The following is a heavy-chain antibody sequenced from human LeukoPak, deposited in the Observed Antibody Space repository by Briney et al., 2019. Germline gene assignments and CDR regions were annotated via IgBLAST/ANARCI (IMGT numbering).Heavy chain of an antibody. CDR1: RFTFSKYW. D-gene: IGHD3-16*01. CDR3: APQLWDHPGP. V-gene: IGHV3-7*03. CDR2: IKQDGSEQ. J-gene: IGHJ5*02. Sequence: PGGSLRLSCEASRFTFSKYWMSWVRQAPGKGLEWVANIKQDGSEQNYVDSVKGRFTISRDNAKNSLYLQINSLRAEDTAVYYCAPQLWDHPGPWGQGTLVIVSS.